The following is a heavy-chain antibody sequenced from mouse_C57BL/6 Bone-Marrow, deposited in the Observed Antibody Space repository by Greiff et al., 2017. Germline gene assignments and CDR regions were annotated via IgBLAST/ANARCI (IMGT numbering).Heavy chain of an antibody. V-gene: IGHV1-59*01. CDR2: IDPSDSYT. D-gene: IGHD1-1*01. J-gene: IGHJ2*01. CDR1: GYTFTGYW. Sequence: LQESGAELMKPGASVKLSCKATGYTFTGYWIEWVKQRPGQGLEWIGVIDPSDSYTNYNQKFKGKATLTVDTSSSTAYMQLSSLTSEDSAVYYCATYGSPDYWGQGTTLTVSS. CDR3: ATYGSPDY.